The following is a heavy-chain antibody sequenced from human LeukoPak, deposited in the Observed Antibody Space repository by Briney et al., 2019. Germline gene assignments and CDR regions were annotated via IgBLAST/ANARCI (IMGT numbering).Heavy chain of an antibody. D-gene: IGHD3/OR15-3a*01. CDR3: AVSVRFERDWHYFNN. Sequence: PGGTLRLSCAASGFTFRRYGMNWVRQAPGKGLEWVSAISGSGGNTYYADSVKGRFTISRDNSKTTVFLQMNSLRAEDTAVYYCAVSVRFERDWHYFNNWGQGTQVTVSS. J-gene: IGHJ4*02. CDR1: GFTFRRYG. CDR2: ISGSGGNT. V-gene: IGHV3-23*01.